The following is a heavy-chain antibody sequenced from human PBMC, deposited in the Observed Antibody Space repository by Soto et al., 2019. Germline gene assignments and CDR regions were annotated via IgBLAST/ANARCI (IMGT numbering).Heavy chain of an antibody. D-gene: IGHD6-13*01. V-gene: IGHV3-33*08. Sequence: AGGSLRLSCAASGFTFSSYGMHWVRQAPGKGLEWVAVIWYDGSNKYYADSVKGRFTISRDNSKNTLYLQMNSLRAEDTAVYYCARDRSSSWYGNYFDYWGHGTLVTGSS. CDR2: IWYDGSNK. CDR3: ARDRSSSWYGNYFDY. CDR1: GFTFSSYG. J-gene: IGHJ4*01.